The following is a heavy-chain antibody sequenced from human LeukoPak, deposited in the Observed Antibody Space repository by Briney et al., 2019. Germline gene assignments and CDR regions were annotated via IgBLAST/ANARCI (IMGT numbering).Heavy chain of an antibody. CDR2: IYSGGST. CDR3: ASVYESY. V-gene: IGHV3-66*01. Sequence: PGGSLRLSCAASGFTFSSYSMNWVRQAPGRGLEWVAVIYSGGSTDYADSVKGRFSISRDNSNNTLYLQMNSLRAEDTALYYCASVYESYWGQGTLVTVSS. D-gene: IGHD2-8*01. CDR1: GFTFSSYS. J-gene: IGHJ4*02.